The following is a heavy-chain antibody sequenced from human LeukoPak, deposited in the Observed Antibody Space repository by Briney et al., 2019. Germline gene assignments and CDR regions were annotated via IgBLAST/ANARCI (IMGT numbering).Heavy chain of an antibody. CDR1: GGSFSGYY. CDR3: ARGYGSGSYN. D-gene: IGHD3-10*01. CDR2: INHSGST. J-gene: IGHJ4*02. Sequence: SETLSLTCAVYGGSFSGYYWSWIRQPPGKGLEWIGEINHSGSTNYNPSLKSRVTISVDTSKNQFSLKLSSVTAADTAVYYCARGYGSGSYNWGQGTLVTVSS. V-gene: IGHV4-34*01.